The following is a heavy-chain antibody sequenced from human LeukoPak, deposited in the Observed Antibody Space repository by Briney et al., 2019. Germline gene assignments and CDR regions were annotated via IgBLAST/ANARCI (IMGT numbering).Heavy chain of an antibody. Sequence: GGSVKVSCKASGYTFTSYDINWVRQATGQGLEWMGWMNLNSGNTGYAQKFQGRVTMTRNTSISTAYMELSSLRSEDTAVYYCARGRSSSKLYGVDVWGQGTTVTVSS. CDR3: ARGRSSSKLYGVDV. V-gene: IGHV1-8*01. CDR1: GYTFTSYD. J-gene: IGHJ6*02. D-gene: IGHD6-13*01. CDR2: MNLNSGNT.